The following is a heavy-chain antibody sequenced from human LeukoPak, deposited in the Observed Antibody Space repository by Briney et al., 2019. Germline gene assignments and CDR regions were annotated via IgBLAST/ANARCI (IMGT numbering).Heavy chain of an antibody. CDR2: ISSSSSII. J-gene: IGHJ4*02. D-gene: IGHD7-27*01. Sequence: GGSLRLSCAASGFTFSSYSMNWVRQAPGKGLEWVSYISSSSSIIYYADSLKGRFTVSRDNAKNSLYLQMSSLRADDTAVYYCARGDIWGHGIDYWGQGTLVTVSS. CDR1: GFTFSSYS. CDR3: ARGDIWGHGIDY. V-gene: IGHV3-21*05.